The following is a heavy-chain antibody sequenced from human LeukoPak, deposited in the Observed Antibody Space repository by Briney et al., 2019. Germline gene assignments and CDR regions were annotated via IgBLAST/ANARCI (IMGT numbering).Heavy chain of an antibody. CDR2: ISAYNRNT. D-gene: IGHD3-22*01. J-gene: IGHJ4*02. CDR1: GYTFSSYG. CDR3: ARDRQLGSSGYYAAY. V-gene: IGHV1-18*01. Sequence: GASVKVSCKASGYTFSSYGISWVRQAPGQGLEWMGWISAYNRNTNYAQKVQGRVTLTTETSTSTAYMELRSLRSDDTAVYYCARDRQLGSSGYYAAYWGQGTLVTVPS.